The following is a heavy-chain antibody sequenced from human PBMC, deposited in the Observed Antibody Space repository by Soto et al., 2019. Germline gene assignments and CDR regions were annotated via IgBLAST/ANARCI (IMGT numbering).Heavy chain of an antibody. CDR1: GFTFSSYA. CDR3: ARSPADRSSYDGSGSYFY. Sequence: QVQLVESGGGVVQPGRSLRLSCAASGFTFSSYAMHWVRQAPGKGLEWVAVISYDGSNKYYADSVKGRFTISRDNSKNTLYLQMNSLRAEDTAVYYCARSPADRSSYDGSGSYFYWGQGTLVTVSS. J-gene: IGHJ4*02. V-gene: IGHV3-30-3*01. D-gene: IGHD3-10*01. CDR2: ISYDGSNK.